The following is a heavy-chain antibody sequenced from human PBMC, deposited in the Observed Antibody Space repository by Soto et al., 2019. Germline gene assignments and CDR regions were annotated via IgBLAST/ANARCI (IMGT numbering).Heavy chain of an antibody. J-gene: IGHJ4*02. CDR1: GFTFSADA. CDR3: AKELDAFLPFDY. V-gene: IGHV3-23*01. CDR2: ISANSASI. D-gene: IGHD2-2*01. Sequence: PGGSLRLSCAASGFTFSADAMIWVRQAPGKGLEWVAAISANSASIFHRDSVKGRFTISRDNSKNTVYLQMDSLRVEDTALYDCAKELDAFLPFDYWGQGALVTVSS.